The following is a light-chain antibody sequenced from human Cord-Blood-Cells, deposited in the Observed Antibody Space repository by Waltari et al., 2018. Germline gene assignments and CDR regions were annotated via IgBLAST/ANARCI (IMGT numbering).Light chain of an antibody. J-gene: IGLJ3*02. CDR3: CSYAGSSTWV. CDR1: SSDVGSYNL. CDR2: EGS. Sequence: QSALTQPRSVSGSPGQSITISCTGTSSDVGSYNLVSWYQQHPGKAPKLRIYEGSKRPSGVSNRFSCSKSGNTASLTISGLQAEDEADYSCCSYAGSSTWVFGGGTKLTVL. V-gene: IGLV2-23*01.